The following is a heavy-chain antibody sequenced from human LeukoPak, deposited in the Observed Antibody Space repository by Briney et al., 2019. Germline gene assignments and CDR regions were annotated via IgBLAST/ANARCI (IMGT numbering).Heavy chain of an antibody. V-gene: IGHV4-59*01. CDR2: IHYSGST. CDR1: GGSLSSYY. J-gene: IGHJ5*02. CDR3: AGDGLAGLVL. D-gene: IGHD6-19*01. Sequence: PSETLSLTCPVSGGSLSSYYWSWIRQPPRRGLEWIGYIHYSGSTTYNPSLKSRATIPVDTSKNQFSLKLSSVTATDPPVYYCAGDGLAGLVLWGQETLVTVPS.